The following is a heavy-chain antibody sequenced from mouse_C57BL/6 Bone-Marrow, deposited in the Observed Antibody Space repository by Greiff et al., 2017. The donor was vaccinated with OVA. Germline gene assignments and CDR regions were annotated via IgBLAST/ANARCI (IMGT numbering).Heavy chain of an antibody. CDR2: IWSDGST. J-gene: IGHJ4*01. CDR1: GFSLTSYC. V-gene: IGHV2-6*03. Sequence: VNVVESGPGLVAPSQCLSISCTVSGFSLTSYCVHWVRQPPGKGLEWLVVIWSDGSTTYNSALKSRLSISKDNSKSQVFLKMNSLQTDDTAMYYCAREAVSDAMDYWGQGTSVTVSS. CDR3: AREAVSDAMDY. D-gene: IGHD1-1*01.